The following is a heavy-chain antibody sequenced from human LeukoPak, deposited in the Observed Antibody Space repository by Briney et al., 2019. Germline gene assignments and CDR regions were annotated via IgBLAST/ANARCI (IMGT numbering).Heavy chain of an antibody. J-gene: IGHJ4*02. CDR2: IYYSGST. CDR1: GGSISSYY. CDR3: ARMGESGRYLDY. Sequence: PSETLSLTSTVSGGSISSYYWSWIRQPPGKGLGWIGDIYYSGSTNYNPSPKSRVTISVDTSKNQFSLKLSSVTAADTAVYYCARMGESGRYLDYWGQGTLVTVSS. V-gene: IGHV4-59*01. D-gene: IGHD3-16*01.